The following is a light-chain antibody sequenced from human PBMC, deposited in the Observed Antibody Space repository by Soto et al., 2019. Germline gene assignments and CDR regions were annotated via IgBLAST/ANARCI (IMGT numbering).Light chain of an antibody. V-gene: IGLV2-23*02. CDR2: EVS. CDR3: CSFEGSRTFWV. CDR1: NSDIGSFNV. J-gene: IGLJ3*02. Sequence: QSALTQPASGSGSPGQSITISCTGTNSDIGSFNVVSWYHQHPGKDPKLMIYEVSHRPSGVSNRSSGSKSCNTASLTISGLLAEEQANSYCCSFEGSRTFWVFVEGTKLTV.